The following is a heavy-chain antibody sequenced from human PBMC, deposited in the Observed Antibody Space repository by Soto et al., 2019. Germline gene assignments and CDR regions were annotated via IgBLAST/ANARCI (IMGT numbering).Heavy chain of an antibody. CDR1: GYTFTSYY. Sequence: QVQLVQSGAEAKKPGASVKVSCKASGYTFTSYYISWVRQAPGQGLEWMGWISAYNGNTNYAQKLQGRVTMTTATSPGTAYMEPRSRRSDDTAVYYCARDSPPPREWGQGTLVTVSS. J-gene: IGHJ4*02. CDR2: ISAYNGNT. V-gene: IGHV1-18*01. CDR3: ARDSPPPRE.